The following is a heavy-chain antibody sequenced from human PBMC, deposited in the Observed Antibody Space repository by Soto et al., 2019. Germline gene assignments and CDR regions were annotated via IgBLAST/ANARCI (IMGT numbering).Heavy chain of an antibody. J-gene: IGHJ4*02. CDR1: GYIFTNFY. Sequence: QVQLVQPGAEVKKPGASVKFSCKASGYIFTNFYIHWVRQAPGQGLEWIGIINPNGGSTNYAQNFQGRVTMTWDTSTSTVYMDLSSLRSEDTAVYYCTRGLASGDYWGQGTLITVSS. D-gene: IGHD6-6*01. CDR3: TRGLASGDY. CDR2: INPNGGST. V-gene: IGHV1-46*03.